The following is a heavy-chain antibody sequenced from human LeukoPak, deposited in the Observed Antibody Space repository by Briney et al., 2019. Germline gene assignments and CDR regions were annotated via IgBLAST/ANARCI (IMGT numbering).Heavy chain of an antibody. Sequence: PSETLSLTCAVYGGSFSGYYWSWIRQPPGKGLEWIGEINHSGSTNYNPSLKSRVTISVDTSKNQFSLKLSSVTAADTAVYYCARGIVVVAANSFWFDPWGPGTLVTVSS. D-gene: IGHD2-15*01. CDR2: INHSGST. CDR1: GGSFSGYY. CDR3: ARGIVVVAANSFWFDP. J-gene: IGHJ5*02. V-gene: IGHV4-34*01.